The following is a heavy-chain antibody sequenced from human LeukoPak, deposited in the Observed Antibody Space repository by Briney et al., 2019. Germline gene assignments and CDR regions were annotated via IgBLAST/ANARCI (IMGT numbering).Heavy chain of an antibody. D-gene: IGHD3-3*01. CDR3: AREYGTDYDFWSGSGNWFDP. CDR1: GFTFSSYS. V-gene: IGHV3-21*01. Sequence: PGGSLRLSCAASGFTFSSYSMNWVRQAPGKGLEWVSSISSSSSYIYYADSVKGRFTISRDNAKNSLYLQMNSLRAEDTAVHYCAREYGTDYDFWSGSGNWFDPWGQGTLVTVSS. J-gene: IGHJ5*02. CDR2: ISSSSSYI.